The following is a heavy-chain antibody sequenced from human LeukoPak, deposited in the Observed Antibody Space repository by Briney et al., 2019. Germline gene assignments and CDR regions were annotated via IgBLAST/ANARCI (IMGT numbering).Heavy chain of an antibody. V-gene: IGHV1-18*01. J-gene: IGHJ1*01. D-gene: IGHD4-23*01. CDR1: GYTFSSYG. Sequence: ASVKVSCKASGYTFSSYGIKWVRQAPGQGLEWMGWISAYNGNTNYAQKLQGRVTMTTDTSTSTAYMELRSLRSDDTAVYYCARTDYGGNSEYFQHWGQGTLVTVSS. CDR2: ISAYNGNT. CDR3: ARTDYGGNSEYFQH.